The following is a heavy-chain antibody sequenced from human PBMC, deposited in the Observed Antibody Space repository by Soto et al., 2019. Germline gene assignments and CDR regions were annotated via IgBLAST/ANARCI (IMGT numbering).Heavy chain of an antibody. V-gene: IGHV1-69*13. CDR2: MIPIIGTA. Sequence: GAAVMVSCKASSGSFISYAISWVRRAPGQGLEGMGGMIPIIGTANYEQKFQDRDTITADDNTSTAYFELSSLRSEATAVYYCGSSCDNPSSWDSGYYYYCMDVWGQGTTVTVSS. D-gene: IGHD6-13*01. CDR3: GSSCDNPSSWDSGYYYYCMDV. CDR1: SGSFISYA. J-gene: IGHJ6*02.